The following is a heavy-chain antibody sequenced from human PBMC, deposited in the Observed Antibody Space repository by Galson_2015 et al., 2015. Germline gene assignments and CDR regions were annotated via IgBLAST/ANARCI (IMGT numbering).Heavy chain of an antibody. V-gene: IGHV3-23*01. CDR1: GFTFSSYA. CDR3: AQDCDNYGLGYDY. D-gene: IGHD5-18*01. Sequence: SLRLSCAVSGFTFSSYAMSWVRQPPGKGLEWVSTISESSDITYYADSVKGRFTISRDNSKNALSLQMNSLRAEDTAVYYCAQDCDNYGLGYDYWGQGTLVTVSS. CDR2: ISESSDIT. J-gene: IGHJ4*02.